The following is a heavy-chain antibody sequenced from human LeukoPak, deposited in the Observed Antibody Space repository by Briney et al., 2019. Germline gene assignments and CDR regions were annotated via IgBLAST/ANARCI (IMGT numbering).Heavy chain of an antibody. Sequence: TSETLSLTCAVYGGSFSGYYWSWIRQPPGKGLGWIGEINHSGSTNYNPSLKSRVTISVDTSKNQFSLKLSSVTAADTAVYYCARNLYSYGYEAFDIWGQGTMVTVSS. CDR3: ARNLYSYGYEAFDI. CDR2: INHSGST. D-gene: IGHD5-18*01. J-gene: IGHJ3*02. V-gene: IGHV4-34*01. CDR1: GGSFSGYY.